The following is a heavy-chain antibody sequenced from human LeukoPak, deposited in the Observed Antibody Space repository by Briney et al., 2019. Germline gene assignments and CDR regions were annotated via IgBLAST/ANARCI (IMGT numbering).Heavy chain of an antibody. V-gene: IGHV4-39*01. CDR1: GGSISSSSYY. Sequence: SETLSLTCTVSGGSISSSSYYWGWIRQPPGKGLEWIGSIYYSGSTHYNPSLKSRVTISVDTSKNQFSLKLSSVTAADTAVYYCARHVNYDSSGYESRDFDYWGQGTLVNVSS. J-gene: IGHJ4*02. D-gene: IGHD3-22*01. CDR2: IYYSGST. CDR3: ARHVNYDSSGYESRDFDY.